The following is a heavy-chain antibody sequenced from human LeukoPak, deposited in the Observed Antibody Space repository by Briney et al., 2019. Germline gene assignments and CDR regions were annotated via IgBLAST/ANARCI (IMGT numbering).Heavy chain of an antibody. Sequence: PSETLSLTCTVSGGSISSGDYYWNWIRQPPGKGLEWIGYISYSGSTYSNPSLRSRVTISVDTSENQFSLKLSSVTAADTAVYYFARETYYYDSSGLPHYYMDVWGKGTTVTVSS. CDR1: GGSISSGDYY. J-gene: IGHJ6*03. D-gene: IGHD3-22*01. V-gene: IGHV4-30-4*08. CDR2: ISYSGST. CDR3: ARETYYYDSSGLPHYYMDV.